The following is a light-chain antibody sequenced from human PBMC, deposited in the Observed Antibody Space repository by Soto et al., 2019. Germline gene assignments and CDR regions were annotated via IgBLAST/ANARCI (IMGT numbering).Light chain of an antibody. V-gene: IGKV2-28*01. J-gene: IGKJ4*01. Sequence: DIVMTQSPLSLPVTPGEPASISCRSIHSLLHSNGYNYLDWYLQKPGQSPQLLIYLGSNRASGVPDRFSGSGSGTDFTLTISSLEPEDFAVYFCQHRAGWPPALTFGGGTKVDIK. CDR1: HSLLHSNGYNY. CDR2: LGS. CDR3: QHRAGWPPALT.